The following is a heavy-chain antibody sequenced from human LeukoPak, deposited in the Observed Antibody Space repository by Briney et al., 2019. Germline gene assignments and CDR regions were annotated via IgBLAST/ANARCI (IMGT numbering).Heavy chain of an antibody. D-gene: IGHD6-13*01. CDR3: ARQHDSYHYYYVDV. V-gene: IGHV4-38-2*01. CDR1: GYSISSGYY. Sequence: SETLSLTCPVSGYSISSGYYGIWIRQPPGKGLEWIGTLYHSDSIYYIPSLESRVTVSVDTSKNQFSLKLSFVTAADSAVYYCARQHDSYHYYYVDVWGKGTTVTVSS. CDR2: LYHSDSI. J-gene: IGHJ6*03.